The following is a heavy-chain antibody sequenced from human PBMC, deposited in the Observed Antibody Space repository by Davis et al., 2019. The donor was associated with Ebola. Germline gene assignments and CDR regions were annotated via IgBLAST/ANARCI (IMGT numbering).Heavy chain of an antibody. CDR2: MNPNSGNT. J-gene: IGHJ6*03. CDR3: ARDHCSGGSCYYYYMDV. D-gene: IGHD2-15*01. V-gene: IGHV1-8*01. CDR1: GYTFTSYD. Sequence: ASVKVSCKASGYTFTSYDINWVRQATGQGLEWMGWMNPNSGNTGYAQKFQGRVTMTRNTSISTAYMELSSLRSEDTAVYYCARDHCSGGSCYYYYMDVWGKGTTVTVSS.